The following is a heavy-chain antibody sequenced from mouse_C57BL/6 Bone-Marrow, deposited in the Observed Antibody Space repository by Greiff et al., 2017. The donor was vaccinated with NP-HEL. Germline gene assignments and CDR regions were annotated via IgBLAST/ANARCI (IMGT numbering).Heavy chain of an antibody. V-gene: IGHV1-18*01. D-gene: IGHD2-3*01. CDR3: ALYDGYYRGFAY. CDR2: INPNNGGT. J-gene: IGHJ3*01. Sequence: EVQLQQSGPELVKPGASVKIPCKASGYTFTDYNMDWVKQSHGKSLEWIGDINPNNGGTIYNQKFKGKATLTVDKSSSTAYMELRSLTSEDTAVYYCALYDGYYRGFAYWGQGTLVTVSA. CDR1: GYTFTDYN.